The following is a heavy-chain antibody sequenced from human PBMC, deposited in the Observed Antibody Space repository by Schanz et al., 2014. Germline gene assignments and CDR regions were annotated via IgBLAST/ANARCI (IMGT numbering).Heavy chain of an antibody. CDR2: ISTGRYL. CDR1: GFTFSSYS. V-gene: IGHV3-21*02. D-gene: IGHD6-19*01. J-gene: IGHJ4*02. Sequence: EVQLVESGGGLVKPGGSLRLSCAASGFTFSSYSLAWVRQAPGKGLEWVSFISTGRYLYYADSVKGRFTISRDNSRNTLFLQMESLRTEDTAVYHCAKERDITGWNHGDYWGQGTLVTVSS. CDR3: AKERDITGWNHGDY.